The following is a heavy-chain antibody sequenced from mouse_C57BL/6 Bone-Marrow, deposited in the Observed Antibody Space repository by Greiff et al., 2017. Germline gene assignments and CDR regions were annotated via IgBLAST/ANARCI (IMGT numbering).Heavy chain of an antibody. CDR1: GYTFTDYY. CDR2: INPNNGGT. J-gene: IGHJ3*01. Sequence: EVQLQQSGPELVKPGASVKISCKASGYTFTDYYMNWVKQSHGKSLEWIGDINPNNGGTSYNQKFKGKATLTVDKSSSTAYLDLRSLPSEDSAVSSCASEFWFAYADPFTLLTFSA. V-gene: IGHV1-26*01. CDR3: ASEFWFAY.